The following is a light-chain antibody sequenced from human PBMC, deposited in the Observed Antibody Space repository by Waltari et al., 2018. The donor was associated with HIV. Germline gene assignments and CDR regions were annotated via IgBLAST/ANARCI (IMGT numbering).Light chain of an antibody. V-gene: IGLV1-44*01. CDR2: SNN. Sequence: QSVLTQPPSASGTHGQRVTISASGSRSNIGSNTVNWYQQLPGTAPKLLIYSNNQRPSGVPDRFSGSKSGTSASLAISGLQSEDEADYYCAAWDDSLNGLFGGGTKLTVL. CDR3: AAWDDSLNGL. J-gene: IGLJ2*01. CDR1: RSNIGSNT.